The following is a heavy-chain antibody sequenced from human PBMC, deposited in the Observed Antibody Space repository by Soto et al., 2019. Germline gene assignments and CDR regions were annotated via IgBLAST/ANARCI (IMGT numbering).Heavy chain of an antibody. CDR2: MNPNSGNT. J-gene: IGHJ6*02. Sequence: ASVKVSCKASGYSFTGLDINWVRQATGQGLEWMGWMNPNSGNTGYAQKFQGRVTMTRNTSISTAYMELSSLRSEDTAVYYCARGENTIFGVVTYYYYGMDVWGQGTTVTVSS. V-gene: IGHV1-8*01. CDR3: ARGENTIFGVVTYYYYGMDV. D-gene: IGHD3-3*01. CDR1: GYSFTGLD.